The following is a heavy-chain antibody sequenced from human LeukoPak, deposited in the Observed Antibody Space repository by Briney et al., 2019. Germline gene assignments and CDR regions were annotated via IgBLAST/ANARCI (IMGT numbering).Heavy chain of an antibody. V-gene: IGHV3-49*04. CDR1: GFTFSNYN. Sequence: GGSLRLSCAASGFTFSNYNMNWVRQAPGKGLEWVGFIRSKAYGGTTEYAASVKGRFTISRDDSKSIAYLQMNSLKTEDTAVYYCTRDLGYCSSTSCYEGGYFDYWGQGTLVTVSS. CDR2: IRSKAYGGTT. D-gene: IGHD2-2*01. J-gene: IGHJ4*02. CDR3: TRDLGYCSSTSCYEGGYFDY.